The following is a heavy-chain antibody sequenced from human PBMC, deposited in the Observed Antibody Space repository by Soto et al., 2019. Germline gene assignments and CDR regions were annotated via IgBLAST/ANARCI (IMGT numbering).Heavy chain of an antibody. CDR1: GLTFSDYC. J-gene: IGHJ4*01. Sequence: QVQLVESGGGLVKPGGSLRLSCAASGLTFSDYCMSWILQSPGQGLEWVSYISSSGTTIYYPHSVKGRFTISRDNAKNSLYLQMNSLRAEDPAVYYFARSPDTGDRFYEYWGHGTRVTVSS. CDR3: ARSPDTGDRFYEY. D-gene: IGHD7-27*01. V-gene: IGHV3-11*01. CDR2: ISSSGTTI.